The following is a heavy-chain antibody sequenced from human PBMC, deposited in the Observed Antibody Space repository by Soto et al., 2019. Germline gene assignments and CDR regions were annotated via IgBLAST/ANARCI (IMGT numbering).Heavy chain of an antibody. V-gene: IGHV1-46*01. J-gene: IGHJ5*02. CDR1: GYTFTSYY. CDR2: INPSGGST. CDR3: ARVSSSWSGFSGFDP. D-gene: IGHD6-13*01. Sequence: QVQLVQSGAEVKKPGASVKVSCKASGYTFTSYYMHWVRQAPGQGLEWMGIINPSGGSTSYAQKFQGRVTMTRDTSTSAVYMELSSLRSEATAVYYCARVSSSWSGFSGFDPWGQGTLVTVSS.